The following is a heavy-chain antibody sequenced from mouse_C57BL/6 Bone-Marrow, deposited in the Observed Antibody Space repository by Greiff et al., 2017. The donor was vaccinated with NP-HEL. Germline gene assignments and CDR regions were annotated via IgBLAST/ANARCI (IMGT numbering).Heavy chain of an antibody. CDR2: IRNKANGYTT. J-gene: IGHJ2*01. CDR1: GFTFTDYY. CDR3: ARYGWYCDY. D-gene: IGHD3-3*01. V-gene: IGHV7-3*01. Sequence: EVKLVESGGGLVQPGGSLSLSCAASGFTFTDYYMSWVRQPPGKALEWLGFIRNKANGYTTEYSASVKGRFTISRDNSQSILYLQMNALRAKDSATYYCARYGWYCDYWGQGTTLTVSS.